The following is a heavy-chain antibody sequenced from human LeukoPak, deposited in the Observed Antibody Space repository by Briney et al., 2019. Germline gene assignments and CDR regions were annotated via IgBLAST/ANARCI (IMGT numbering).Heavy chain of an antibody. Sequence: GGPLRLSCAASGFTFSSYGMHWVRQAPGKGLEWVAVIWYDGSNKYYADSVKGRFTISRDNSKNTLYLQMNSLRAEDTAVYYCAKDRATVTSNYFDYWGQGTLVTVSS. V-gene: IGHV3-33*06. CDR2: IWYDGSNK. D-gene: IGHD4-17*01. CDR1: GFTFSSYG. J-gene: IGHJ4*02. CDR3: AKDRATVTSNYFDY.